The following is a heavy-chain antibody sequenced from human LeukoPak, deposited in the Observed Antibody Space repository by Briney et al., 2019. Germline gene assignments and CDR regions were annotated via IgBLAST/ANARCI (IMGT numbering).Heavy chain of an antibody. V-gene: IGHV4-39*07. CDR1: GGSISSSSYY. Sequence: SETLSLTCTVSGGSISSSSYYWGWIRQPPGKGLEWIGSIYYTGSTYYNPSLKSRVTISVDTSKNQFSLQLNSVTPEDTAVYYCARVVGATLLPDAFDIWGQGTMVTVSS. CDR2: IYYTGST. CDR3: ARVVGATLLPDAFDI. J-gene: IGHJ3*02. D-gene: IGHD1-26*01.